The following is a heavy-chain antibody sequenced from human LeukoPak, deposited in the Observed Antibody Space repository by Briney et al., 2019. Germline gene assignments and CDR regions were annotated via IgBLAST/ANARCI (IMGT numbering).Heavy chain of an antibody. CDR3: ASGLYDFWSGYYI. Sequence: ASVKVSYKASGYTFTSYGISSVRQAPGQGLEWMAWISAYNGNTNYAQKLQGRVTMTTDTSTSTAYMELRSLRSDDTAVYYCASGLYDFWSGYYIWGQGTLVTVSS. D-gene: IGHD3-3*01. CDR1: GYTFTSYG. J-gene: IGHJ4*02. CDR2: ISAYNGNT. V-gene: IGHV1-18*01.